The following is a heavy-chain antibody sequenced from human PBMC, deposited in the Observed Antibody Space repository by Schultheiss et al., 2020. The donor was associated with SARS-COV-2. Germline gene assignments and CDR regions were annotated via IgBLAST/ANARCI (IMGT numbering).Heavy chain of an antibody. V-gene: IGHV4-38-2*02. CDR2: IYHSGST. CDR1: GYSISSGYY. J-gene: IGHJ4*02. Sequence: SETLSLTCTVSGYSISSGYYWGWIRQPPGKGLEWIGSIYHSGSTYYNPSLKSRVTISVDTSKNQFSLKLSSVTAADTAVYYCARLEPETIRYSNYTDYWGQGTLVTVSS. CDR3: ARLEPETIRYSNYTDY. D-gene: IGHD4-11*01.